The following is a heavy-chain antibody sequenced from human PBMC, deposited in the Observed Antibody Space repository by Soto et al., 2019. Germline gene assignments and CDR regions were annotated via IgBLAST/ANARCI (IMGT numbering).Heavy chain of an antibody. CDR2: IYPGDSDT. D-gene: IGHD3-22*01. J-gene: IGHJ5*02. V-gene: IGHV5-51*01. CDR1: GYSFTSYW. CDR3: AREDAYYYDSSGYYYSWFDP. Sequence: GDSLKISCKGSGYSFTSYWIGCVRQMPGKGLEWMGIIYPGDSDTRYSPSFQGQVTISADKSISTAYLQWSSLKASDTAMYYCAREDAYYYDSSGYYYSWFDPWGQGTLVTV.